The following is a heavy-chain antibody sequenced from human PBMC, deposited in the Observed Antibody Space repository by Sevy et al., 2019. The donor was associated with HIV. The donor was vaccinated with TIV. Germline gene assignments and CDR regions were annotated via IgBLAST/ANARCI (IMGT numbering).Heavy chain of an antibody. V-gene: IGHV3-11*01. CDR1: GFTFSDYY. CDR2: ISSCGSTI. CDR3: ARDRITGTTKPFDY. Sequence: EGSLRLSCAASGFTFSDYYMSWIRQAPGKGLEWVSYISSCGSTIYYADSVKGRFTISRDNAKNSLYLQMNSLRAEDTAVYYCARDRITGTTKPFDYWGQGTLVTVSS. D-gene: IGHD1-7*01. J-gene: IGHJ4*02.